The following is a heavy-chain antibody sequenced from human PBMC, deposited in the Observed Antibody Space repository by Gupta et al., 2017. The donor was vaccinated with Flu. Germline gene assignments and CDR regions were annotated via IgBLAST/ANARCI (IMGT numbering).Heavy chain of an antibody. Sequence: EVQLVESGGGLVKPGGSLRLSCAASGFTFSSYSMNWVRQAPGKGLEWVSSISSSSSYIYYADSVKGRFTISRDNAKNSLYLQMNSLRAEDTAVYYCASWGWAWDSNHDYYYYYGMDVWGQGTTVTVSS. CDR2: ISSSSSYI. V-gene: IGHV3-21*01. CDR3: ASWGWAWDSNHDYYYYYGMDV. J-gene: IGHJ6*02. CDR1: GFTFSSYS. D-gene: IGHD3-16*01.